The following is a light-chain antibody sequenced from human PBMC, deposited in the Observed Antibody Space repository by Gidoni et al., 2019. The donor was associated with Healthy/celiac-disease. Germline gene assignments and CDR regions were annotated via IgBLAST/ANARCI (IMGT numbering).Light chain of an antibody. Sequence: EIVLTQSPATLSLSPGERATLSCRACQSVSSYLAWYQQKPGQAPRLLIYDASNRATGIPARFSGSGSGTDFTLTISSLEPEDFAVYYCQQRRGTFGGGTKVEIK. CDR2: DAS. CDR3: QQRRGT. CDR1: QSVSSY. V-gene: IGKV3-11*01. J-gene: IGKJ4*01.